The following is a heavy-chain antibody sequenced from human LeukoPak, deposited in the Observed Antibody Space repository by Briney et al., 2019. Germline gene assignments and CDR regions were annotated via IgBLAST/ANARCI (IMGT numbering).Heavy chain of an antibody. D-gene: IGHD3-3*01. CDR3: ARGSHYDFWSGYYYYYYYGMDV. CDR2: ISYDGSNK. V-gene: IGHV3-30-3*01. J-gene: IGHJ6*02. CDR1: GFTFSSYA. Sequence: GGSLRLSCAASGFTFSSYAMHWVRQAPGKGLEWVAVISYDGSNKYYADSVKGRFPISRDNSKNTLYLQMNSLRAEDTAVYYCARGSHYDFWSGYYYYYYYGMDVWGQGTTVTVSS.